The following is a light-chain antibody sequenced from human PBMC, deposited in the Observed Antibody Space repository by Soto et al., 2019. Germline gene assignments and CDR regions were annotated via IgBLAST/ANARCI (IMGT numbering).Light chain of an antibody. CDR2: DAS. CDR3: QQYKSYSPWT. V-gene: IGKV1-5*01. J-gene: IGKJ1*01. Sequence: DIQMTQSPSTLSASVGDRVTITCRASQSISSWLAWYQQKPGKAPKLLIYDASSLESGVPSRFSGSGSGTEFILTISSLQPDDFATYDCQQYKSYSPWTFGQGTKVEIK. CDR1: QSISSW.